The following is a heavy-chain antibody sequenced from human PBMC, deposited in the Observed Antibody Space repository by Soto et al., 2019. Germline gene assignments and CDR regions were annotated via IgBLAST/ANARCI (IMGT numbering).Heavy chain of an antibody. D-gene: IGHD2-21*02. CDR2: INPSGGST. CDR3: VRVGGAYCGGDCGFDY. CDR1: GYTFTSDY. Sequence: QVQLVQSGAEVKKPGATVKVSCKASGYTFTSDYMHWVRQAPGQGLEWMGIINPSGGSTSYEQKFQGRVTMTRDKSTSTVYMELSSLRSEDTAVYYCVRVGGAYCGGDCGFDYCGQGTLVTVSS. V-gene: IGHV1-46*03. J-gene: IGHJ4*02.